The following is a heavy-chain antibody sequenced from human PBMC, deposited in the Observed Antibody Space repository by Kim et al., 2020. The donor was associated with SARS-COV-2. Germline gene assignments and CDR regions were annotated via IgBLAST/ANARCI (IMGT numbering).Heavy chain of an antibody. Sequence: SVKVSCKASGGTFSSYAISWVRQAPGQGFEWMGGIIPIFGTANYAQKFQGRVTITADESTSTAYMELSSLRSEDTAVYYCARSGSGYSYGSDNWFDPWGQGTLVTVSS. V-gene: IGHV1-69*13. J-gene: IGHJ5*02. CDR2: IIPIFGTA. CDR1: GGTFSSYA. D-gene: IGHD5-18*01. CDR3: ARSGSGYSYGSDNWFDP.